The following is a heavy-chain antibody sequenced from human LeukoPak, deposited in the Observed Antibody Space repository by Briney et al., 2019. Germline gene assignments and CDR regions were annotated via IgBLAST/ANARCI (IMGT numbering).Heavy chain of an antibody. D-gene: IGHD2-2*01. Sequence: ASVKVSCKASGGTFSSYAISWVRQAPGQGLEWMGGIIPIFGTANYAQKFQGRVTITADESTSTAYMELSSLRSEDTAVYYCARSYIVVVPAARIDYYYYMDVWGKGTTVTVSS. V-gene: IGHV1-69*01. J-gene: IGHJ6*03. CDR2: IIPIFGTA. CDR1: GGTFSSYA. CDR3: ARSYIVVVPAARIDYYYYMDV.